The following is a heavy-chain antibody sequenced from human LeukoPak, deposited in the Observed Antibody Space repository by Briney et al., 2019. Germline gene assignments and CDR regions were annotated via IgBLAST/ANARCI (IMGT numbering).Heavy chain of an antibody. CDR3: AKDAPPIAVAAKTSFDY. CDR2: ISGSGGST. CDR1: GFTFSSYA. V-gene: IGHV3-23*01. J-gene: IGHJ4*02. D-gene: IGHD6-19*01. Sequence: RTGGSLRLSCAASGFTFSSYAMSWVRQAPGKGLEWVSAISGSGGSTYYADSVKGRFTISRDNSKNTLYLQMNSLRAEDTAVYYCAKDAPPIAVAAKTSFDYWGQGTLVTVSS.